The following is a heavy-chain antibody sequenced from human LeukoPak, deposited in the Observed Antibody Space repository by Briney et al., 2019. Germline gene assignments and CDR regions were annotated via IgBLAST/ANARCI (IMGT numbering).Heavy chain of an antibody. V-gene: IGHV4-59*11. CDR1: GGSISSHY. Sequence: SETLSLTCTVSGGSISSHYWSWIRQPPGKGLEWIGYIYYSGSTKFNPSLKSRVTISVDTSKNQFSLKLSSVTAPDTAVYYCARGGGVTYYDSTGYLWYFDYWGQGTLVTVSS. CDR3: ARGGGVTYYDSTGYLWYFDY. D-gene: IGHD3-22*01. J-gene: IGHJ4*02. CDR2: IYYSGST.